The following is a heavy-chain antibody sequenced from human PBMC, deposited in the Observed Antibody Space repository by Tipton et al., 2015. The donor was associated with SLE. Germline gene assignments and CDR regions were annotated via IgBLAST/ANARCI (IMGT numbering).Heavy chain of an antibody. CDR1: GFTFSNYW. J-gene: IGHJ4*02. Sequence: SLRLSCVASGFTFSNYWMSWVRQAPGKGLEWVASIKQDGSEKYYVDSMKGRFTISKDNAKNSLYLQMNSLRVEDTAVYYCGRDSRGVWDYWGQGALVIVSS. CDR3: GRDSRGVWDY. D-gene: IGHD3-16*01. CDR2: IKQDGSEK. V-gene: IGHV3-7*01.